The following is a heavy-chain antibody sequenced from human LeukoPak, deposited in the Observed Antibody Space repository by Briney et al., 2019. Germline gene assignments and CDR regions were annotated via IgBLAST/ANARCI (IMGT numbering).Heavy chain of an antibody. V-gene: IGHV6-1*01. D-gene: IGHD6-6*01. CDR1: GDSVSSNSAA. Sequence: SQTLSLTCAISGDSVSSNSAAWNWIRQSPSRGLEWLGRTYYRSKWYNDYAVSVKSRITINPDTSKNQFSLQLNSVTPEDTAVYYCAIGGIAARPLARLDNCFDPWGQGTMVTVSS. J-gene: IGHJ5*02. CDR2: TYYRSKWYN. CDR3: AIGGIAARPLARLDNCFDP.